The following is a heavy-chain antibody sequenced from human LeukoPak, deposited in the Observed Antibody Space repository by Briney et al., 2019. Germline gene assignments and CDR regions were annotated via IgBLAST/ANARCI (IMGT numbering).Heavy chain of an antibody. CDR1: GFTFSDSA. CDR2: IRSKANSYAT. D-gene: IGHD3-9*01. CDR3: TTGGTPIFRSNYYDY. Sequence: GGSLKLSCAASGFTFSDSAMHWVRQASGKGLEWVGRIRSKANSYATTYAASVKGRFTISRDDSKNTAYLQMNSLKTEDTAVYYCTTGGTPIFRSNYYDYWGQGTLVTVSS. V-gene: IGHV3-73*01. J-gene: IGHJ4*02.